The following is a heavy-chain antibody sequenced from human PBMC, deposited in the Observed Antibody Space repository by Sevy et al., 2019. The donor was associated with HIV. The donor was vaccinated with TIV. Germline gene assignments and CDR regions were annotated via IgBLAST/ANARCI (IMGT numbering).Heavy chain of an antibody. CDR2: INPYSGGT. Sequence: ASVKVSCKTSGYSFTGFYIHWVRQAPGQGLERMGWINPYSGGTYYTQNFQGRVTMTRDTSISTAYMELSRPRSDDTAMYYCARLAARWGQGTRVTVSS. CDR1: GYSFTGFY. D-gene: IGHD2-15*01. J-gene: IGHJ4*02. CDR3: ARLAAR. V-gene: IGHV1-2*02.